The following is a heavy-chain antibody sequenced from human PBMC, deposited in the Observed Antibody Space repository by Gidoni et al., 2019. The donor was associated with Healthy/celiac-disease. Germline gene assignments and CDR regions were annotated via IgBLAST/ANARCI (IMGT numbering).Heavy chain of an antibody. CDR2: ISAYNGNT. D-gene: IGHD6-13*01. Sequence: QGQLVQSGAEVKKPGASVTVSCKACGYTFTSYGISWVRQAPGQVLEWMGWISAYNGNTNYAQKLQGRVTMTTDTSTSTAYMELRSLSSHDTAVYYCARDRDSSSWPPSFDYWCQGTLVTVSS. J-gene: IGHJ4*02. CDR3: ARDRDSSSWPPSFDY. CDR1: GYTFTSYG. V-gene: IGHV1-18*01.